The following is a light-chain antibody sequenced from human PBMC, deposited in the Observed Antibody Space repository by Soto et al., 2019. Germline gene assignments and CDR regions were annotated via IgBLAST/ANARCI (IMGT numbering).Light chain of an antibody. Sequence: DIQMTQSPSTLSASVGDRVTITCRASQSISTWLAWYQQKPGKAPKLLIYRASSLESGVPSRFSGSGSGAEFTLTISCLQPDDYATYYCQQYISFPNTFGQGTKLEIK. CDR3: QQYISFPNT. V-gene: IGKV1-5*03. CDR1: QSISTW. CDR2: RAS. J-gene: IGKJ2*01.